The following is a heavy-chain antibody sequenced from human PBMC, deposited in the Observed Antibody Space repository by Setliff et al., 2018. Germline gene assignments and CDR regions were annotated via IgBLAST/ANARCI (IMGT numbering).Heavy chain of an antibody. J-gene: IGHJ4*02. CDR1: GGSISSSNYY. Sequence: SETLSLTCTVSGGSISSSNYYWGWIRQPPGKGLEWIGNIYYGGSAYYNPSLKSRVTISVDTSKNQFSLKLSSVTAADTAVYHCARRATYYNFWSGYYDYWGQGTLVTVSS. CDR2: IYYGGSA. V-gene: IGHV4-39*07. D-gene: IGHD3-3*01. CDR3: ARRATYYNFWSGYYDY.